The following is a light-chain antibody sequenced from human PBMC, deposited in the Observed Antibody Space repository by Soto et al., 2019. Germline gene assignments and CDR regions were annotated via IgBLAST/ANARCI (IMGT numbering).Light chain of an antibody. Sequence: QSALTQPPSASGSPEQSVTISCTGTSSDVGGYDSVSWYQQHPGKAPKLIIYEVNKRPSGVPDRFSASKSDNTASLTVSGLQAEDEADYYCSSYAGSNNLVFGGGTKLTVL. CDR2: EVN. CDR1: SSDVGGYDS. J-gene: IGLJ2*01. V-gene: IGLV2-8*01. CDR3: SSYAGSNNLV.